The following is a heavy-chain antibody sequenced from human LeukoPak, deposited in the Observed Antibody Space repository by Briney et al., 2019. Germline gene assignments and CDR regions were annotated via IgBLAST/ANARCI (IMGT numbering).Heavy chain of an antibody. CDR1: GYTFTVYY. J-gene: IGHJ3*01. Sequence: VASVKVSCKVSGYTFTVYYMHWVRQAPGQGLEWLGWINPNSGGTNYAQNFQGRVTMTRDTSISTAYMELSRLRSDDTAVYYCARERNYGDYGNAFDVWGQGTKVTVSS. CDR2: INPNSGGT. CDR3: ARERNYGDYGNAFDV. D-gene: IGHD4-17*01. V-gene: IGHV1-2*02.